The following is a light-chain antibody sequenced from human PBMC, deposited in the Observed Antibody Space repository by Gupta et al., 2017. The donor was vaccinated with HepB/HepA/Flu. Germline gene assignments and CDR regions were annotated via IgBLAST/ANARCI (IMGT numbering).Light chain of an antibody. V-gene: IGKV1-8*01. CDR2: AAS. J-gene: IGKJ3*01. CDR1: QGISSY. Sequence: AIRMTQSPSSFSASTGDRVTITCRASQGISSYLAWYQQKPGKAPKLLIYAASTLQSGVPSRFSGSGSGTDFTLTISCLQSEDFATYYCQQYYSPPPFTFGPGTKVDIK. CDR3: QQYYSPPPFT.